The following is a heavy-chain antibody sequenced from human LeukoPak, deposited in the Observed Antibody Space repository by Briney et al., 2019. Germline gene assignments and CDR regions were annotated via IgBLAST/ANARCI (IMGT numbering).Heavy chain of an antibody. Sequence: ASVTVSCKASGYTFTGYYMHWVRQAPGQGLEWMGWINPNSGGTNYAQKFQGRVTMTRDTSISTAYMELSRLRSDDTAVYYCARDELERRTSYYYYYYYMDVWGKGTTVTVSS. J-gene: IGHJ6*03. D-gene: IGHD1-1*01. CDR3: ARDELERRTSYYYYYYYMDV. CDR1: GYTFTGYY. CDR2: INPNSGGT. V-gene: IGHV1-2*02.